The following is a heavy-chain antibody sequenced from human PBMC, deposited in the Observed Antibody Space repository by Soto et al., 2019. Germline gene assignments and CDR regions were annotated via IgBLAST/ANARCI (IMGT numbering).Heavy chain of an antibody. CDR3: ARGSRKGYYGSGNKSYYGMDV. D-gene: IGHD3-10*01. CDR1: GYTFTSYG. V-gene: IGHV1-18*01. J-gene: IGHJ6*02. CDR2: ISAYNGNT. Sequence: QVQLVQPGAEVKKPGASVKVSCKASGYTFTSYGISWVRQAPGQGLEWMGWISAYNGNTNYAQKLQGRVTMTTDTSTSTAYMELRSLRSDDTAVYYCARGSRKGYYGSGNKSYYGMDVWGQGTTVTVSS.